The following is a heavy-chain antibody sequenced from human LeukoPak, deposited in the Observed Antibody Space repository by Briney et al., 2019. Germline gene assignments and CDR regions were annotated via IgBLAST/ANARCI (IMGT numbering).Heavy chain of an antibody. CDR1: GFTFRSHA. V-gene: IGHV3-21*01. CDR2: ITSTSSYM. D-gene: IGHD3-9*01. Sequence: PGTSLRLSCATSGFTFRSHAMHWVRQSPGKGLEWVSSITSTSSYMYYADSVKGRFTISRDNAKNSLYLQMNSLRAEDTAVYYCARDRFLDSNYYYYGMDVWGQGTTVTVSS. CDR3: ARDRFLDSNYYYYGMDV. J-gene: IGHJ6*02.